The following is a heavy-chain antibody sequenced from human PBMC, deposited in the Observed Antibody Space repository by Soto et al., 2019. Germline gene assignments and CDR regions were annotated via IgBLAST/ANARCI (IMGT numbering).Heavy chain of an antibody. J-gene: IGHJ4*02. D-gene: IGHD2-2*01. CDR3: ARDVGVVVPAANYFDY. CDR1: GFTFSSYA. V-gene: IGHV3-30-3*01. Sequence: GGSLRLSCAASGFTFSSYAMHWVRQAPGKGLEWVAVISYDGSNKYYADSVEGRFTISRDNSKNTLYLQMNSLRAEDTAVYYCARDVGVVVPAANYFDYWGQGTLVTVSS. CDR2: ISYDGSNK.